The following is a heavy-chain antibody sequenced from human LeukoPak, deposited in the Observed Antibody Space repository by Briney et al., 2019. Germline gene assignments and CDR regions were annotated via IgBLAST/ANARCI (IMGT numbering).Heavy chain of an antibody. CDR2: IYYSGST. CDR3: ARVLFSRAPFDY. CDR1: GGSISSYY. D-gene: IGHD2-2*01. J-gene: IGHJ4*02. V-gene: IGHV4-59*01. Sequence: SETLSLTCTVSGGSISSYYWSWIRQPPGKGLEWIGYIYYSGSTNYNPSLKSRVTISVDTSKNQFSLKLSSVTAADTAVYYCARVLFSRAPFDYWGQGTLVTVSS.